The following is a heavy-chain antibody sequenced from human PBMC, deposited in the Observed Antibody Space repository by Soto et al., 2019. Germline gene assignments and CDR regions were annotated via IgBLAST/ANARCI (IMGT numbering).Heavy chain of an antibody. J-gene: IGHJ5*02. V-gene: IGHV5-10-1*01. D-gene: IGHD2-2*01. CDR3: ARLYCSSSTCDGWFDP. CDR1: GYTFTTFW. CDR2: IDPRDSYT. Sequence: GESLKISCTGFGYTFTTFWISWVRQMPGRGLEWMGRIDPRDSYTNYSPSFQGHVTISGDKSISTVYLQWASLKASDTAMYYCARLYCSSSTCDGWFDPWGQGTLVTVSS.